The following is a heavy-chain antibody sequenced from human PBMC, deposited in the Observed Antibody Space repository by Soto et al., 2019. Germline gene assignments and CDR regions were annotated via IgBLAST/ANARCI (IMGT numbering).Heavy chain of an antibody. V-gene: IGHV1-69*13. CDR2: IIPIFGTA. CDR3: ATTGRYSNYGLTGYYYYGMDV. CDR1: GGTFSSYA. Sequence: SVKVSCKASGGTFSSYAISWVRQAPGQGLEWMGGIIPIFGTANYAQKFQGRVTITADESTSTAYMELSSLRSEDTAVYYCATTGRYSNYGLTGYYYYGMDVWGQGTTVTVSS. J-gene: IGHJ6*02. D-gene: IGHD4-4*01.